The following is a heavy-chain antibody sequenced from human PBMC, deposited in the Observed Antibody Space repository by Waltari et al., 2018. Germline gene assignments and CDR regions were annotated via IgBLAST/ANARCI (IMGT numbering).Heavy chain of an antibody. V-gene: IGHV1-2*06. CDR2: IDPNSGGT. D-gene: IGHD2-15*01. Sequence: QVQLVQPGAAVTKPGASVKVPSKASGYTFSGSYLHGVRPAPGQGLEWMGRIDPNSGGTDYARKFAGRVSMNRDTSISTAYVELSSLRSDDTAVYYCAAKGVVLPATYDYWGQGTLVTVSS. CDR3: AAKGVVLPATYDY. J-gene: IGHJ4*02. CDR1: GYTFSGSY.